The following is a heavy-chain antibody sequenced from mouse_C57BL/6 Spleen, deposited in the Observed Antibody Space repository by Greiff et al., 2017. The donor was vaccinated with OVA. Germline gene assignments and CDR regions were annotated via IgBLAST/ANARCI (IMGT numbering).Heavy chain of an antibody. CDR3: ARSGIGHEVYYWGDESWFAY. CDR2: INPGSGGT. D-gene: IGHD2-1*01. V-gene: IGHV1-54*01. CDR1: GYAFTNYL. J-gene: IGHJ3*01. Sequence: QVQLQQSGAELVRPGTSVKVSCKASGYAFTNYLIEWVKQRPGQGLEWIGVINPGSGGTNYNEKFKGKATLTADKSSSTAYMQLSSLTSEDSAVYFCARSGIGHEVYYWGDESWFAYWGQGTLVTVSA.